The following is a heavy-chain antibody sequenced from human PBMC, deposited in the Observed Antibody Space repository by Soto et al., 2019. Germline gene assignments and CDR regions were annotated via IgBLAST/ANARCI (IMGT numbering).Heavy chain of an antibody. J-gene: IGHJ4*02. V-gene: IGHV1-46*01. CDR2: INASGGGT. Sequence: ASVKVSCKASGYTLHWVRQASGQGLEWMGIINASGGGTSYAQKFQGRVTMTRDTSTSTVYMELSSLRSEDTAVYYCARGGPYSGWSYYFDYWGQGTQVTVSS. CDR1: GYT. CDR3: ARGGPYSGWSYYFDY. D-gene: IGHD1-26*01.